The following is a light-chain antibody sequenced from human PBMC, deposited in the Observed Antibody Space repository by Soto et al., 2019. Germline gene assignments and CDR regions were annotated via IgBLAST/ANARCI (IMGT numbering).Light chain of an antibody. CDR2: GNS. CDR1: SSDVGANNY. CDR3: QSYDSSLSAHYV. Sequence: QSVLTQPPSVSGSPGQSVAISCTGTSSDVGANNYVHWYQQPPGTAPKLLIYGNSNRPSGVPDRFSGSKSGTSASLAITGLQADDEADYYCQSYDSSLSAHYVFGTGTKVTVL. V-gene: IGLV1-40*01. J-gene: IGLJ1*01.